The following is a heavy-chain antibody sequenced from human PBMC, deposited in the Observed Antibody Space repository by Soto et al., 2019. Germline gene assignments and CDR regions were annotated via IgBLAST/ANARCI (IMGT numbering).Heavy chain of an antibody. CDR1: GGSISSSSYY. CDR3: ARLAADGDYVGSIDY. V-gene: IGHV4-39*01. Sequence: KTSETLSLTCTVSGGSISSSSYYWGWIRQPPGKGLEWIGSIYYSGSTYYNPSLKSRVTISVDTSKNQFSLKLSSVTAADTAVYYCARLAADGDYVGSIDYWGQGTLVTVSS. CDR2: IYYSGST. D-gene: IGHD4-17*01. J-gene: IGHJ4*02.